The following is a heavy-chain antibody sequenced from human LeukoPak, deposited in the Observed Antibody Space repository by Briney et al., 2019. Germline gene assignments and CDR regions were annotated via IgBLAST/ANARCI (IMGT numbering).Heavy chain of an antibody. CDR3: AKGDAYSQGGYFDY. V-gene: IGHV3-48*03. J-gene: IGHJ4*02. CDR1: GFTFSSYE. Sequence: GGSLRLSCAASGFTFSSYEMNWVRQAPGKGREWVSYISSSGSTIYYADSVKGRFTISRDNSKNTLYLQMNSLRAEDTAVYCCAKGDAYSQGGYFDYWGQGTLVTVSS. D-gene: IGHD5-24*01. CDR2: ISSSGSTI.